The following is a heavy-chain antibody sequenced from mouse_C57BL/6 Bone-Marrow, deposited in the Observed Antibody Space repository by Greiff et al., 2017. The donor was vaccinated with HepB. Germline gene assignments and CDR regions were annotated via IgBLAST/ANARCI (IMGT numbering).Heavy chain of an antibody. CDR3: AREGRTFDY. V-gene: IGHV5-4*01. J-gene: IGHJ2*01. CDR2: ISDGGSYT. Sequence: EVQLVESGGGLVKPGGSLKLSCAASGFTFSSYAMSWVRQTPEKRLEWVATISDGGSYTYYPDNVKGRFTISRDNPKNNLYLQMSHLKSEDTAMYYCAREGRTFDYWGQGTTLTVSS. CDR1: GFTFSSYA.